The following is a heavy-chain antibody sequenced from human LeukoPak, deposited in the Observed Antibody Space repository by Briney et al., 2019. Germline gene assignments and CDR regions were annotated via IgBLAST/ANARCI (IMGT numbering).Heavy chain of an antibody. J-gene: IGHJ6*03. CDR1: EFSVGSNY. D-gene: IGHD3-10*01. Sequence: GGSLRLSCAASEFSVGSNYMTWVRQAPGKGLEWVSLIYSGGSTYYADSVKGRFTISRDNSKNTLYLQMNSLRAEDTAVYYCARAGDYYGSGSSNYYYYYYMDVWGKGTTVTVSS. CDR3: ARAGDYYGSGSSNYYYYYYMDV. V-gene: IGHV3-66*01. CDR2: IYSGGST.